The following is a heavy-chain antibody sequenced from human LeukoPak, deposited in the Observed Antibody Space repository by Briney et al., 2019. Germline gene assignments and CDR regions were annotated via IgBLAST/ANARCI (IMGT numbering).Heavy chain of an antibody. Sequence: ASVKVSCKASGYTFTGCYMHWVRQAPGQGLEWMGWINPNSGGTNYAQKFQGRVTMTRDTSISTAYMELSRLRSDDTAVYYCARGSPQPAAIGMRDAFDIWGQGTMVTVSS. V-gene: IGHV1-2*02. CDR2: INPNSGGT. D-gene: IGHD2-2*02. CDR1: GYTFTGCY. CDR3: ARGSPQPAAIGMRDAFDI. J-gene: IGHJ3*02.